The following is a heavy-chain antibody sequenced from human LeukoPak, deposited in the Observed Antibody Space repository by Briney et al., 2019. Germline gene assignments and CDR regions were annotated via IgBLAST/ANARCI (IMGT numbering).Heavy chain of an antibody. CDR3: ARDLAYYGSGSYYYDY. V-gene: IGHV1-69*13. CDR1: GGTFSSYA. Sequence: SVKVSCKASGGTFSSYAISWVRQAPGQGLEWMGGIIPIFGTANYAQKFQGRVTITADESTSTAYMELSSLRSEDTAVYYCARDLAYYGSGSYYYDYWGQGTLVTVSS. D-gene: IGHD3-10*01. J-gene: IGHJ4*02. CDR2: IIPIFGTA.